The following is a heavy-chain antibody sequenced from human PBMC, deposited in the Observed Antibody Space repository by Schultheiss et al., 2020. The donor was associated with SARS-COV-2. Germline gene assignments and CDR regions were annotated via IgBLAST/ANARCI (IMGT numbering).Heavy chain of an antibody. D-gene: IGHD3-3*01. CDR2: ISSSSSTI. CDR1: GFTFSSYG. Sequence: GGSLRLSCAASGFTFSSYGMHWVRQAPGKGLEWVSYISSSSSTIYYADSVKGRFTISRDNAKNSLYLQMNSLRAEDTAVYYCAKGYYDFWSGYSPNWGQGTLVTVSS. J-gene: IGHJ4*02. V-gene: IGHV3-48*04. CDR3: AKGYYDFWSGYSPN.